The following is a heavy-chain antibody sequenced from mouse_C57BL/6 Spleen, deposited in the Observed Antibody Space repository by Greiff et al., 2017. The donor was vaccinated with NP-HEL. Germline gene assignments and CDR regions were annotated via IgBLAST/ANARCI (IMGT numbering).Heavy chain of an antibody. D-gene: IGHD1-1*01. CDR3: ARKFITTVVAPYFDY. Sequence: QVQLQQPGAELVMPGASVKLSCKASGYTFTSYWMHWVKQRPGQGLEWIGEIDPSDSSTNYNQKFKGKSTLTVDKSSITAYMQLSSLTSEDSAVYYCARKFITTVVAPYFDYWGQGTTLTVSS. V-gene: IGHV1-69*01. J-gene: IGHJ2*01. CDR2: IDPSDSST. CDR1: GYTFTSYW.